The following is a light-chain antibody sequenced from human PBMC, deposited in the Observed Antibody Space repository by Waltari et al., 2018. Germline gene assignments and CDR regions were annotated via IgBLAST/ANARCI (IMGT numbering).Light chain of an antibody. CDR1: SSDIGAYDY. V-gene: IGLV2-14*01. CDR3: NSFTTTGMRV. CDR2: EVT. Sequence: QSALTQPASVSASPGQSITISCTGTSSDIGAYDYVSWYQRHPGKAPKPIIYEVTERPSGVSHRFSGSKSANTASLTISGLQAEDEADYYCNSFTTTGMRVFGGGTKLTVL. J-gene: IGLJ3*02.